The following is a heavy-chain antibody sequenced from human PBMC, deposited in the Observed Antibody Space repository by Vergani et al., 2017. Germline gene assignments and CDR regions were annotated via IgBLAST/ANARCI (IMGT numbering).Heavy chain of an antibody. V-gene: IGHV3-23*01. CDR2: ISDSGGIT. CDR1: GFTFSSYA. CDR3: AKDRAAAGTWGFADN. D-gene: IGHD6-13*01. Sequence: EVQLLESGGGLVQPGGSLRLSCAASGFTFSSYAMSWVRQAPGKGLEWVSAISDSGGITYYADSVKGRFTISRDNSKNTLYMQMNSLRAEDTAVYYCAKDRAAAGTWGFADNWGQGTLVTVSS. J-gene: IGHJ4*02.